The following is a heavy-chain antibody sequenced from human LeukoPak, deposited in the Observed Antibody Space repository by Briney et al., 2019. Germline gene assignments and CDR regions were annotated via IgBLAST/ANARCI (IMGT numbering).Heavy chain of an antibody. CDR2: IYYSGST. V-gene: IGHV4-59*08. J-gene: IGHJ4*02. D-gene: IGHD3-10*01. CDR1: GGSISSYY. Sequence: SETLSLTCTVSGGSISSYYWSWIRQPPGKGLEWIGYIYYSGSTNYNPSLKSRVTISVDTSKSQFSLKLSSVTAADTAVYYCARHAALWFGETTYFDYWGQGTLVIVSS. CDR3: ARHAALWFGETTYFDY.